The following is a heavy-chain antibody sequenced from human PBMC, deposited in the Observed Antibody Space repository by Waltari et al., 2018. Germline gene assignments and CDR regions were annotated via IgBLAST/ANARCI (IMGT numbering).Heavy chain of an antibody. V-gene: IGHV3-15*01. CDR1: GFTFSNAW. D-gene: IGHD3-3*02. CDR2: IKSKTDGGKT. J-gene: IGHJ3*02. CDR3: ATIHHLPFI. Sequence: EVQLVESGGGLVKPGESLRLACGASGFTFSNAWMSWVRQAPGKGLEWVGRIKSKTDGGKTDYAAPVKGRFTISRDDSKNTVYLQMNSLKSEDTAVYYCATIHHLPFIWGQGTMVTVAS.